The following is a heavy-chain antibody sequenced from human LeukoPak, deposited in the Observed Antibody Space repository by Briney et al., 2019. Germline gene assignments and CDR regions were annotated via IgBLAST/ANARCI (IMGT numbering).Heavy chain of an antibody. J-gene: IGHJ4*02. D-gene: IGHD1-26*01. CDR2: ISYDGSNK. CDR1: GFTFSSYG. V-gene: IGHV3-30*03. CDR3: ARADSSGSYYVHCDY. Sequence: GGSLRLSCAASGFTFSSYGMHWVRQAPGKGLEWVAVISYDGSNKYYADSVKGRFTISRDNSKNTLSLQMNSLRAEDTAVYHCARADSSGSYYVHCDYWGQGTLVTVSS.